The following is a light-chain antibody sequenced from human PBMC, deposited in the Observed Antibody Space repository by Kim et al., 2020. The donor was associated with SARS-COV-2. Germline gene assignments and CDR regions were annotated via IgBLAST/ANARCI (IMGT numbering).Light chain of an antibody. J-gene: IGKJ3*01. V-gene: IGKV3-20*01. CDR3: QGYGSSALT. CDR2: GAS. CDR1: QSVSSSY. Sequence: EIVLTQSPGTLSLSPGERATLSCRASQSVSSSYLAWYQQRPGQAPRLLDYGASSRATGIPDSFSGSGSGTAFTLTISRLEPEDFAVYYCQGYGSSALTFGPGTKVDIK.